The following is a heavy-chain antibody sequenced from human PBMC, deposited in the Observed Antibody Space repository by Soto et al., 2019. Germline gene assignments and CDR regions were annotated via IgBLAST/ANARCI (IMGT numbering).Heavy chain of an antibody. CDR1: GGSISNYY. CDR3: ALGPRAFDP. Sequence: SETLSLTCTVSGGSISNYYWSWIRQPPGKGLEWIGYIYYSGSTNYNPSLKSRVSISVDTSKNQFSLKLSSVTAADTAVYYCALGPRAFDPWGQGTLVTVSS. D-gene: IGHD1-26*01. V-gene: IGHV4-59*08. J-gene: IGHJ5*02. CDR2: IYYSGST.